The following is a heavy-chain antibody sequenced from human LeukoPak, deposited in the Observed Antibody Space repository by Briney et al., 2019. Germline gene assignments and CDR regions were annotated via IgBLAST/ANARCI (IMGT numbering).Heavy chain of an antibody. V-gene: IGHV4-30-4*08. D-gene: IGHD3-3*01. CDR3: ARGLKGAYYDFWSGYSILFDP. CDR1: GGSISSGDYY. J-gene: IGHJ5*02. CDR2: IYYSGST. Sequence: SQTLSLTRTVSGGSISSGDYYWSWIRQPPGKGLEWIGYIYYSGSTYYNPSLKSRVTISVDTSKNQFSLKLSSVTAADTAVYYCARGLKGAYYDFWSGYSILFDPWGQGTLVTVSS.